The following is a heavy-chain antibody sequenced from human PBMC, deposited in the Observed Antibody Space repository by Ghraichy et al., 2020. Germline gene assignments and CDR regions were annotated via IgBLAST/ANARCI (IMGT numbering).Heavy chain of an antibody. D-gene: IGHD3-22*01. CDR1: GGSISSYY. Sequence: SETLSLTCTVSGGSISSYYWSWIRQPPGKGLEWIGYIYYSGSTNYNPSLKSRVTISVDTSKNQFSLKLSSVTAADTAVYYCARGRVDDSSGYSTGYLDYWGQGTLVTVSS. V-gene: IGHV4-59*01. CDR3: ARGRVDDSSGYSTGYLDY. J-gene: IGHJ4*02. CDR2: IYYSGST.